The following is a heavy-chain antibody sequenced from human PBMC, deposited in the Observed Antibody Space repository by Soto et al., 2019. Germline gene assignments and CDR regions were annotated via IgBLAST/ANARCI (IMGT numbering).Heavy chain of an antibody. V-gene: IGHV3-9*01. D-gene: IGHD2-8*02. Sequence: GGSLRLSCEASGSTFEGDPFAMHWVRQAPGKGLEWVSGVSWGRVTAGYADSVQGRFSISRDHARNSLDLQMDSLRPDDTAIYYCALSSPDIVLLPFNIYFHSWGQGTLVTVSS. CDR1: GSTFEGDPFA. CDR2: VSWGRVTA. CDR3: ALSSPDIVLLPFNIYFHS. J-gene: IGHJ4*02.